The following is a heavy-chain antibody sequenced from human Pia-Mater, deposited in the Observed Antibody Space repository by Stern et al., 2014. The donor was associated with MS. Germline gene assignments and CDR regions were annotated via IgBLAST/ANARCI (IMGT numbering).Heavy chain of an antibody. CDR1: GFPFDTYT. Sequence: EVQLVESGGRLVKPGESLTLSCAASGFPFDTYTMHWVRQSPGRGLEWISSISTESSSINYADSVKGRFTISRDNANNSLYLQMNSLRPEDTAVYYCARRAGGLIAAGSLGYWGQGSLVTVSS. J-gene: IGHJ4*02. V-gene: IGHV3-21*01. CDR3: ARRAGGLIAAGSLGY. D-gene: IGHD6-25*01. CDR2: ISTESSSI.